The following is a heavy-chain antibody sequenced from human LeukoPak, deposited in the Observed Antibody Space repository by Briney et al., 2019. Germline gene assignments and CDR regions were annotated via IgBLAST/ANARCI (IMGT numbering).Heavy chain of an antibody. CDR3: AREGGWYGGNWFDP. CDR2: MNPNSGGT. Sequence: ASVKVSCKASGYTFTGYYMHWVRQAPGQGLEWMGWMNPNSGGTNYAQKFQGRVTMTRDTSISTAYMELSRLRSDDTAVYYCAREGGWYGGNWFDPWGQGTLVTVSS. D-gene: IGHD6-19*01. CDR1: GYTFTGYY. V-gene: IGHV1-2*02. J-gene: IGHJ5*02.